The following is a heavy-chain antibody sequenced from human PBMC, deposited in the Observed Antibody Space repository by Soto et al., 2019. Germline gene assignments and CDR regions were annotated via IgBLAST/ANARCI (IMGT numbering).Heavy chain of an antibody. V-gene: IGHV3-73*02. Sequence: EVQLVESGGCLVQPGGPLKLSCAASGFSFSGSAMHWVHPASGKGLEWVSKTRDKAINYAKAYAASVTGRFTISRQHSNNTAHLQMNSLKTENTSGYYCYARYFNGLDVWGQGTTVTVSS. CDR2: TRDKAINYAK. CDR1: GFSFSGSA. CDR3: YARYFNGLDV. D-gene: IGHD2-2*01. J-gene: IGHJ6*02.